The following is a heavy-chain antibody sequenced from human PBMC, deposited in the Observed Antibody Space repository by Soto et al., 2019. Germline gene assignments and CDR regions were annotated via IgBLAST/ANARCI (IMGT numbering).Heavy chain of an antibody. CDR3: ARVAGPPAHFDY. J-gene: IGHJ4*02. CDR1: GGSISSYY. CDR2: IYYSGST. Sequence: QVQLQESGPGLVKPSETLSLTCTVSGGSISSYYWSWIRQPPGKGLEWIGYIYYSGSTNYNPSLKSRVTISVDTSKNQFSLKLSSVTAADTAVYYCARVAGPPAHFDYWGQGTLVTVSS. D-gene: IGHD6-19*01. V-gene: IGHV4-59*01.